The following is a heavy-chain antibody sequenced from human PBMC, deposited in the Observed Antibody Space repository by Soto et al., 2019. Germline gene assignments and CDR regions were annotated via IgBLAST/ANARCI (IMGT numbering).Heavy chain of an antibody. CDR2: IYYSGST. V-gene: IGHV4-59*01. J-gene: IGHJ3*02. Sequence: SETLSLTCTVSGGSISSYYWSWIRQPPGKGLEWIGYIYYSGSTNYNPSLKSRVTISVDTSKNQFSLKPSSVTAADTAVYYCARFDYGDYPDAFDIWGQGTMVTVSS. D-gene: IGHD4-17*01. CDR3: ARFDYGDYPDAFDI. CDR1: GGSISSYY.